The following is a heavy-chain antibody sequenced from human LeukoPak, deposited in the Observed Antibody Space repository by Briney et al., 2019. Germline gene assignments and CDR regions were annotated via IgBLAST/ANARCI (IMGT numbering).Heavy chain of an antibody. D-gene: IGHD6-13*01. J-gene: IGHJ3*02. V-gene: IGHV1-69*02. CDR2: IIPILGIA. CDR3: ASSGYSSSWEEGDAFDI. Sequence: SVKVSCKASGGTFSSYTISWVRQAPGQGLEWMGRIIPILGIANYAQKFQGRVTITADKSTSTAYMGLGSLRSEDTAVYYCASSGYSSSWEEGDAFDIWGQGTMVTVSS. CDR1: GGTFSSYT.